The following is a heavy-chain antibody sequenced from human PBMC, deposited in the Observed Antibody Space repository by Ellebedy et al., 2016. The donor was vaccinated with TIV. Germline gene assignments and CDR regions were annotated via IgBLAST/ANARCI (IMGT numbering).Heavy chain of an antibody. Sequence: ASVKVSXKASGYRFSNYGLNWVRQAPGQGLEWMGIINPSGGSTSYAQKFQGRITMTRDTSTSTVYMELSSLRSEDTAVYYCARAPIAAAGTREGDYWGQGTLVTVSS. J-gene: IGHJ4*02. D-gene: IGHD6-13*01. V-gene: IGHV1-46*01. CDR1: GYRFSNYG. CDR3: ARAPIAAAGTREGDY. CDR2: INPSGGST.